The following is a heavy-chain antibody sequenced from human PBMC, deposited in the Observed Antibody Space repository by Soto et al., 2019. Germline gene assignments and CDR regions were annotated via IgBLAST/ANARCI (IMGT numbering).Heavy chain of an antibody. CDR2: FDPEDGET. J-gene: IGHJ5*02. V-gene: IGHV1-24*01. CDR3: ARESGTVTHNWFDP. D-gene: IGHD4-4*01. CDR1: GYTLTELS. Sequence: ASVKVSCKVSGYTLTELSMHWVRQAPGKGLEWMGGFDPEDGETIYAQKFQGRVTMTEDTSTDTAYMELSSLRSDDTAVYYCARESGTVTHNWFDPWGQGTLVTVSS.